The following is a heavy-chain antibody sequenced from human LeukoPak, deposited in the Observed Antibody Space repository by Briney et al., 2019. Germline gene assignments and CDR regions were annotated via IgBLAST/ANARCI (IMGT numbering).Heavy chain of an antibody. D-gene: IGHD3-3*01. J-gene: IGHJ4*02. CDR1: GFSFSSFT. CDR2: ISGGSTTI. V-gene: IGHV3-48*04. CDR3: ARASLMEWLLSFDY. Sequence: LPGGSLRLSCAASGFSFSSFTMNWVRQTPGKGLELVAYISGGSTTIHYADSVKGRFTISRDNAKNSLFLQMNSLRAEDTAVYYCARASLMEWLLSFDYWGQGTLVTVSS.